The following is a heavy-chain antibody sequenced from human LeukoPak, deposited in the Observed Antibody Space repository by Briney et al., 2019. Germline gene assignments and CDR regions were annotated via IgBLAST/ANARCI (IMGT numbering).Heavy chain of an antibody. CDR3: ARAHLEWLSILDY. V-gene: IGHV1-2*02. D-gene: IGHD3-3*01. J-gene: IGHJ4*02. CDR1: GYTFTGHY. CDR2: INPNSGGT. Sequence: GASVKVSCKASGYTFTGHYMHWVRQAPGQGLEWMGWINPNSGGTNYAQKFQGRVTMTRDTSISTAYMELSRLRSDDTAVYYCARAHLEWLSILDYWGQGTLVTVSS.